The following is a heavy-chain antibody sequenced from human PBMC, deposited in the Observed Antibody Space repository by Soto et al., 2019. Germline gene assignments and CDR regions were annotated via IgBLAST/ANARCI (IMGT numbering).Heavy chain of an antibody. CDR1: GCTLTELS. Sequence: ASVKVSCKVSGCTLTELSMHWVRQAPGKGLEWMGGFDPEDGETIYAQKFQGRVTMTEDTSTDTAYMELSSLRSEDTAVYYCATDTYYDILTGYYRDYWGQGTLVTVSS. V-gene: IGHV1-24*01. D-gene: IGHD3-9*01. CDR3: ATDTYYDILTGYYRDY. J-gene: IGHJ4*02. CDR2: FDPEDGET.